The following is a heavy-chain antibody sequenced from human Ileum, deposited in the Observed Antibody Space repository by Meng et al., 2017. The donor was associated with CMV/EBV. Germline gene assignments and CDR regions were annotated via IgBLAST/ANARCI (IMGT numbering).Heavy chain of an antibody. V-gene: IGHV4-61*02. Sequence: QGQVEESGPELVKPSQTLSLTCSVSGDSISSDNYHWSWIRQPAGKGLEWIGQRHKNGNDNYNASLKSRVTISIDTSKNQFSLTLTSVTAADTAVYYCAIYYGGVGGRGYWAQGTLVTVSS. CDR3: AIYYGGVGGRGY. CDR1: GDSISSDNYH. CDR2: RHKNGND. J-gene: IGHJ4*02. D-gene: IGHD2-21*01.